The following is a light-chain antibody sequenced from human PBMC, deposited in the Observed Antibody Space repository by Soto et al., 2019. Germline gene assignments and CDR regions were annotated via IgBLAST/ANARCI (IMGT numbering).Light chain of an antibody. Sequence: DIQMTQSPSSLSASVGDRVTITCQASPDISNYLNWHQQKPGKAPKLLIYDASNVETGVPSRFSGSGSGTDFTFTISSLQPEDIATYYCQQYDSLPYTFGQGTKLEIK. CDR1: PDISNY. V-gene: IGKV1-33*01. CDR3: QQYDSLPYT. J-gene: IGKJ2*01. CDR2: DAS.